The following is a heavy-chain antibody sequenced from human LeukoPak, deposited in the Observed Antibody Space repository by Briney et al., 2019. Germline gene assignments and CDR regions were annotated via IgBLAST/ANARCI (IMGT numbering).Heavy chain of an antibody. V-gene: IGHV3-7*01. J-gene: IGHJ4*02. Sequence: GGSLRLSCAASGFTFSSYWMSWVRQAPGKGLEWVANIKQDGSEKYYADSVKGRFTISRDNSKNTLYLQMNSLRAEDTAVYCCARGPRYCSGGSCYYFDYWGQGTLVTVSS. D-gene: IGHD2-15*01. CDR3: ARGPRYCSGGSCYYFDY. CDR1: GFTFSSYW. CDR2: IKQDGSEK.